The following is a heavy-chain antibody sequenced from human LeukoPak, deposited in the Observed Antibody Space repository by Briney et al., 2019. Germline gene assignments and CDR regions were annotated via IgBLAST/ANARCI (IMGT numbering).Heavy chain of an antibody. Sequence: GGSLRLSCAASGFKFSDHYIDWVRQAPGKGLEWVGRSRNKASSYTTEYAASVEGRFTISRDVSESSLYLQMNSLRTEDTAVYYCARDLGSRRDYYYGMDVWGQGTTVTVSS. D-gene: IGHD7-27*01. CDR1: GFKFSDHY. CDR2: SRNKASSYTT. CDR3: ARDLGSRRDYYYGMDV. V-gene: IGHV3-72*01. J-gene: IGHJ6*02.